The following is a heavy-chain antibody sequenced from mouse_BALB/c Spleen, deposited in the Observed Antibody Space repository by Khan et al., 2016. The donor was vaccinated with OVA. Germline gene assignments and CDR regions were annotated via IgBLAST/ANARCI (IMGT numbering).Heavy chain of an antibody. CDR2: IWSGGST. Sequence: QVQLQQPGPGLVQPSQSLSITCTVSGFSLTSYGVHWVRQSPGKGLEWLGVIWSGGSTDYNATFISRLSISKDNSKSQVFFKMNSLQTDDTAIYYGARNQGGYYGSSAGFAYWGQGTLVTVSA. CDR3: ARNQGGYYGSSAGFAY. J-gene: IGHJ3*01. CDR1: GFSLTSYG. V-gene: IGHV2-4-1*01. D-gene: IGHD1-1*01.